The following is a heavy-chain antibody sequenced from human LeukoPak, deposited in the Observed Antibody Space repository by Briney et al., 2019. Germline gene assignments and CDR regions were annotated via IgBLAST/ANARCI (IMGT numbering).Heavy chain of an antibody. CDR3: ARYSFGPNFDY. J-gene: IGHJ4*02. CDR1: GGSISSSSYY. D-gene: IGHD5-18*01. V-gene: IGHV4-39*01. CDR2: IYYSGST. Sequence: SETLSLTCTVSGGSISSSSYYWGWIRQPPGKGLEWIGTIYYSGSTYYNPSLKSRVTISVYTSKNQFSLKLSSVTAADTAVYYCARYSFGPNFDYWGQGTLVTVSS.